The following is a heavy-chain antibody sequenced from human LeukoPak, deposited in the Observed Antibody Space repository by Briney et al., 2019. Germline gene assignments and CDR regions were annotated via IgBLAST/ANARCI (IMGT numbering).Heavy chain of an antibody. V-gene: IGHV3-74*01. CDR3: AKDSRYGLDL. CDR2: IKGDSRA. Sequence: GGSLRLSCAASGFTFSPSWMHWVRQAPGKGLVWVSFIKGDSRANYAESVKGRFTISRDNAKNTLYLQMNSLRAEDTAVYYCAKDSRYGLDLWGQGTTVTVSS. J-gene: IGHJ6*02. CDR1: GFTFSPSW.